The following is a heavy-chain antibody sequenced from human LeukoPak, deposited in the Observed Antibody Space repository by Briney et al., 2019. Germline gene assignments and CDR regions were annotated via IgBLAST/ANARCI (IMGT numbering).Heavy chain of an antibody. CDR3: AKAPLGRCTGAICYSFDY. J-gene: IGHJ4*02. D-gene: IGHD2-8*02. CDR2: ISTTSSSM. Sequence: GGSLRLSCAGSQFNFMTHSMNWVRQAPGKGLEWVAYISTTSSSMSYADSVKGRFAISRDNSKNTLYLQMNSLRAEDAAVYYCAKAPLGRCTGAICYSFDYWGQGTLVTVSS. CDR1: QFNFMTHS. V-gene: IGHV3-48*01.